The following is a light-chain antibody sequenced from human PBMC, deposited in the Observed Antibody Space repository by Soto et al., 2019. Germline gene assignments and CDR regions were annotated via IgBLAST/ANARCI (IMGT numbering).Light chain of an antibody. CDR1: QNVSTW. CDR2: GAS. CDR3: QQYHGYSLT. Sequence: DIQITQSPSSVSASVGDRVTVTCRASQNVSTWLTWYQQTPGKAPNLLIYGASTLQRGVPSRFSGSGSGTEFTLTISSLQPEDFATYYCQQYHGYSLTFGQGTKVEI. J-gene: IGKJ1*01. V-gene: IGKV1-5*01.